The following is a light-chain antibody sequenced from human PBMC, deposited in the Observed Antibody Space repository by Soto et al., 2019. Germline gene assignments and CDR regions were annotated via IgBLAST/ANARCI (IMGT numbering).Light chain of an antibody. CDR2: KAS. V-gene: IGKV1-5*03. CDR3: QQYNSYRA. J-gene: IGKJ1*01. Sequence: DIQMTQSPSTLSGSVGDRVTITCRASQTISSWLAWYQQKPGKAPKLLISKASALESGVPSRFSGSGSGTDFTLTIRDVQPDDFAIYYCQQYNSYRAFGQGTKVDIK. CDR1: QTISSW.